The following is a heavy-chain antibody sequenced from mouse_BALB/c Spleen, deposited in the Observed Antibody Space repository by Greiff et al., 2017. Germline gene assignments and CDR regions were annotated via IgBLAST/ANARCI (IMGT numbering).Heavy chain of an antibody. J-gene: IGHJ3*01. Sequence: EVHLVESGGDLVKPGGSLKLSCAASGFTFSSYGMSWVRQTPDKRLEWVATISSGGSYTYYPDSVKGRFTISRDNAKNTLYLQMSSLKSEDTAMYYCARHVLTTVVPKFAYWGQGTLVTVSA. V-gene: IGHV5-6*01. D-gene: IGHD1-1*01. CDR1: GFTFSSYG. CDR2: ISSGGSYT. CDR3: ARHVLTTVVPKFAY.